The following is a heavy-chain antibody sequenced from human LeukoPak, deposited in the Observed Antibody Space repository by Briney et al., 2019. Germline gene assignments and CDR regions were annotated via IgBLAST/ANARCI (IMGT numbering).Heavy chain of an antibody. CDR2: IYYSGST. CDR3: ARRSEDFWSGYTLDY. CDR1: GGSISHYY. Sequence: SETLSLTCTVSGGSISHYYWSWIRQPPGKGLEWIGYIYYSGSTNYNPSLKSRVTISVDTSKNQFSLKLSSVTAADTAVYYCARRSEDFWSGYTLDYWGQGTLVTVSS. D-gene: IGHD3-3*01. V-gene: IGHV4-59*01. J-gene: IGHJ4*02.